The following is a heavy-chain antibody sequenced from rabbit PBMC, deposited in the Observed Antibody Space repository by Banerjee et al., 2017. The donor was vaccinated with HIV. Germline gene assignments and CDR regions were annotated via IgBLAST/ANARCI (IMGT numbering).Heavy chain of an antibody. V-gene: IGHV1S7*01. CDR1: GFDFSSYY. CDR2: IDPVFGST. Sequence: QLKETGGGLVQPGGSLTLSCEASGFDFSSYYMSWVRQAPGKGLEWIGYIDPVFGSTTYATWVNGRFTLSSHNAQNTLYLQLNSLTAADSDTYYCARDDTSTSGWDLWGPVTLVT. CDR3: ARDDTSTSGWDL. J-gene: IGHJ4*01. D-gene: IGHD1-1*01.